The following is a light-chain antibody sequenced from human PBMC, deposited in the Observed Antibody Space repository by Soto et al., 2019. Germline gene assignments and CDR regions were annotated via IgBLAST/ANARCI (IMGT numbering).Light chain of an antibody. CDR1: HSVSSRY. V-gene: IGKV3-20*01. Sequence: EIVLTQSPGTLSLSPGERATLSCRASHSVSSRYLAWYQHKVGQSPRLLIYGASNRAPGIPDRFSGSGSGTDFTLTISRLEPEDFAVYYCQQYAASPRTFGQGTQVEVK. CDR3: QQYAASPRT. J-gene: IGKJ1*01. CDR2: GAS.